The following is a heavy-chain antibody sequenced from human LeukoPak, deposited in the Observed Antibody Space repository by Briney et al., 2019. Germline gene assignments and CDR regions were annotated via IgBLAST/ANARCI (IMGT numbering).Heavy chain of an antibody. CDR2: ISGSGGST. V-gene: IGHV3-23*01. D-gene: IGHD2-8*01. J-gene: IGHJ5*02. CDR1: GFTFSTYA. CDR3: ARATEWSWFDP. Sequence: GGSLRLSCVASGFTFSTYAMSWVRQAPGKGLEWVSTISGSGGSTYYADSVKGRFTISRDNSKNTLYLQMSSLRAEDTAVYYCARATEWSWFDPWGQGTLVTVSS.